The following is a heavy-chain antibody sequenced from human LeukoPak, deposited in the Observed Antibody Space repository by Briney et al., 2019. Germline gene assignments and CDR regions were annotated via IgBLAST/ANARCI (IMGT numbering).Heavy chain of an antibody. J-gene: IGHJ4*02. Sequence: PSETLSLTCAVSGGSFSGSYWGWIRQSPGKGLEWIGELNHSGNTNYNPSLKSRVTTSVDTSRRQFSLHLSSVTAADTAVYYCARVSYYDILTGYQYYFDYWGQGILVTVSS. D-gene: IGHD3-9*01. CDR1: GGSFSGSY. V-gene: IGHV4-34*01. CDR2: LNHSGNT. CDR3: ARVSYYDILTGYQYYFDY.